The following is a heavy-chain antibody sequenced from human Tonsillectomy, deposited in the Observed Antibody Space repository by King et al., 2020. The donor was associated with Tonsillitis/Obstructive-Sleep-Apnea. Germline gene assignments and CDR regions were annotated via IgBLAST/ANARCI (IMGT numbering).Heavy chain of an antibody. CDR3: ARGATRRGAITFFDY. Sequence: VQLVESGAEVKKPGASVNVSCKASGYTFSGYYVHWVRQAPGQGLEWMGWIDPNSGATHLAQKFQGWATMTRDTSITTAYMELTSLRSDHTAVYYCARGATRRGAITFFDYWGQGTLVTVSS. V-gene: IGHV1-2*04. D-gene: IGHD1-14*01. CDR2: IDPNSGAT. J-gene: IGHJ4*02. CDR1: GYTFSGYY.